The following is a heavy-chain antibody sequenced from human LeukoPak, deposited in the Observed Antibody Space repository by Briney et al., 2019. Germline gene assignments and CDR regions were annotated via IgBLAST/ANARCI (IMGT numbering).Heavy chain of an antibody. CDR2: INPSGGST. D-gene: IGHD3-3*01. V-gene: IGHV1-46*01. CDR3: ARDPTVITSSRITIFGVVKSPYNWFDP. J-gene: IGHJ5*02. CDR1: GYTFTSYY. Sequence: ASVKVSCKASGYTFTSYYIHWVRQAPGQGLEWMGIINPSGGSTTYAQKFQGRVTMTNDTSTSTVYMELSSLRSEDTAVYYCARDPTVITSSRITIFGVVKSPYNWFDPWGQGTLVTVSS.